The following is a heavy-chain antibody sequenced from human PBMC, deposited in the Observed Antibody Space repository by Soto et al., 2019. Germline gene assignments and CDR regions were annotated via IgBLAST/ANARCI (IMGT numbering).Heavy chain of an antibody. CDR2: INHSGST. V-gene: IGHV4-34*01. J-gene: IGHJ4*02. D-gene: IGHD3-10*01. CDR1: GGSFSGYY. CDR3: ARGLVRGDQVGPYYFHY. Sequence: QVQLQQWGAGLLKPSETLSLTCAVYGGSFSGYYWSWIGQPPGKGLEWIGEINHSGSTNYNPSLKSRVTISVDTSKNQFSLKLSSVTAADTAVYYCARGLVRGDQVGPYYFHYWGQGTLVTVSS.